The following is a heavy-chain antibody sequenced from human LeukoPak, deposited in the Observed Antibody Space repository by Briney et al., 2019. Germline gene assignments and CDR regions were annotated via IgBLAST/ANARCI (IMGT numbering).Heavy chain of an antibody. CDR3: ARSIVVVPAAPAPFDY. CDR1: GFTVSSNY. CDR2: ISSGGYT. V-gene: IGHV3-53*01. D-gene: IGHD2-2*01. Sequence: GGSLRLSCAASGFTVSSNYMSWVRQAPGKGLEWVSVISSGGYTYYTDSVKGRFTISRDNSKNTLYLQMNSLRAEDTAVYYCARSIVVVPAAPAPFDYWGQGTLVTVSS. J-gene: IGHJ4*02.